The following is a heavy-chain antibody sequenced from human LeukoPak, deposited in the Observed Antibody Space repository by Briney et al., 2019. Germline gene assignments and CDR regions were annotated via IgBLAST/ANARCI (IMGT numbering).Heavy chain of an antibody. J-gene: IGHJ4*02. V-gene: IGHV4-34*01. CDR2: INHSGST. CDR3: ARQRAAAGH. D-gene: IGHD6-13*01. Sequence: SETLSLTCAVYGGSFSGYYWSWIRQPPPKGLEWIGEINHSGSTNYNPSLKSRVTISVDTSKNQFSLKLSSVTAADTAVYYCARQRAAAGHWGQGTLVTVSS. CDR1: GGSFSGYY.